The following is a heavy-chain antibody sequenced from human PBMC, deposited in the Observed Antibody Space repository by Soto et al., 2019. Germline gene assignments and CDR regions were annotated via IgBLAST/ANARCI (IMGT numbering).Heavy chain of an antibody. D-gene: IGHD5-12*01. V-gene: IGHV1-2*02. Sequence: ASVKVSCKASGYTFTDYYIHWVRQAPGQGLQWMGWINPNSGGTNYAQKFQGRVTVTRDTSISTAYMELRRLTSDDTAVYYCATAQSRYTASDAGDYWGQGTLVTVSS. J-gene: IGHJ4*02. CDR3: ATAQSRYTASDAGDY. CDR1: GYTFTDYY. CDR2: INPNSGGT.